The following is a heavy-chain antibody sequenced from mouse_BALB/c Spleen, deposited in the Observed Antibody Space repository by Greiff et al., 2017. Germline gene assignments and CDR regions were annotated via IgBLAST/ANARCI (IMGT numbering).Heavy chain of an antibody. CDR2: IDPANGNT. J-gene: IGHJ2*01. CDR1: GFNIKDTY. V-gene: IGHV14-3*02. D-gene: IGHD1-1*01. Sequence: VQLKESGAELVKPGASVKLSCTASGFNIKDTYMHWVKQRPEQGLEWIGRIDPANGNTKYDPKFQGKATITADTSSNTAYLQLSSLTSEDTAVYYCARYYYGSSTFEDWGQGTTLTVSA. CDR3: ARYYYGSSTFED.